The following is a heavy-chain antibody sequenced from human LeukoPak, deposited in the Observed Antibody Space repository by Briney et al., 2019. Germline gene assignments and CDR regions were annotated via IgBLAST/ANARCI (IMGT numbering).Heavy chain of an antibody. D-gene: IGHD2-15*01. J-gene: IGHJ5*02. V-gene: IGHV4-39*01. CDR1: GGSISSSAYY. CDR3: ARHIGAYCSGGSCNSDRPFDP. Sequence: SETLSLTCTVSGGSISSSAYYWGWIRQPPGKRLEWIGSIYYTGTTSYNPPLKSRVTISVDTSKSQFALKLNSVTAADTAVYYCARHIGAYCSGGSCNSDRPFDPWGQGTLVTVSS. CDR2: IYYTGTT.